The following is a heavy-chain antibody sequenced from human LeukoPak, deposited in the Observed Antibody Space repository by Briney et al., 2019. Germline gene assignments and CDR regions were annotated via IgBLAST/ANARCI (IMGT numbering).Heavy chain of an antibody. CDR3: ARGQGNYFDY. V-gene: IGHV1-18*01. J-gene: IGHJ4*02. CDR1: GYTFTSYS. CDR2: ISAYNGNT. Sequence: ASVKVSCKASGYTFTSYSISWERQAPGQGPEWMGWISAYNGNTNYAQKLQGRVTMTTDTSTSTAYMELRSLRSEDTAVYYCARGQGNYFDYWGQGTLVTVSS.